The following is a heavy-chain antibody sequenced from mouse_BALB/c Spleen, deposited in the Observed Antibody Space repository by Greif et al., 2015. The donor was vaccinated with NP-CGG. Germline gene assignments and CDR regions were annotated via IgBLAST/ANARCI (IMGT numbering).Heavy chain of an antibody. J-gene: IGHJ3*01. D-gene: IGHD2-12*01. CDR1: GYTFTNYW. Sequence: VQLQQSGAELVRPGTSVKISCKASGYTFTNYWLGWVKQRPGPGLEWIGDIYPGGGYTNYNAKFKGKATLTADTSSSTAYMQLSSLTSEDSAVYFCARDDRFAYWGQGTLVTVSA. V-gene: IGHV1-63*02. CDR3: ARDDRFAY. CDR2: IYPGGGYT.